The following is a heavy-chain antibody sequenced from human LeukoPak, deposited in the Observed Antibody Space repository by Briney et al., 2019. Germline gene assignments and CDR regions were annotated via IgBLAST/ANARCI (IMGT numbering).Heavy chain of an antibody. Sequence: KPSQTLSLTCTVSGGSISSGGYYWSWIRQHPGKGLEWIGYIYYSGSTYYNPSLKSRVTISVDTSKNQFSLKLSSVNAADTAVYYCARDQTGWYAFDIWGQGAMVTVSS. D-gene: IGHD6-19*01. CDR2: IYYSGST. J-gene: IGHJ3*02. CDR3: ARDQTGWYAFDI. CDR1: GGSISSGGYY. V-gene: IGHV4-31*03.